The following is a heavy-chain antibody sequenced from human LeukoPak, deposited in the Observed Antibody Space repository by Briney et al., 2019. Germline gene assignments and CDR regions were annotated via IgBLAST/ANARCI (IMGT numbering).Heavy chain of an antibody. J-gene: IGHJ5*02. CDR3: ARGSYGWWFDP. D-gene: IGHD5-18*01. CDR2: ITSSSSYI. V-gene: IGHV3-21*01. Sequence: PGGSLRLSCAASGFAFSTYAMNWVRQAPGKGLEWVSSITSSSSYIYYADSVKGRFTISRDNAKNSLYVQMNSLRAEDTAVYYCARGSYGWWFDPWGQGTLVTVSS. CDR1: GFAFSTYA.